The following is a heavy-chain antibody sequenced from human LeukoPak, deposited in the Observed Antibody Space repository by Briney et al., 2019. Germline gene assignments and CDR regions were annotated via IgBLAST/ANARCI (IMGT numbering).Heavy chain of an antibody. CDR2: ISAYNGNT. V-gene: IGHV1-18*01. Sequence: VASVKVSCKASGYTFTSYGISWVRQAPGQGLEWMGWISAYNGNTNYAQKLQGRVTMTTDTSTSTAYMELRSLRSDDTAVYYCARDTFAGYSYGYRAFDIWGQGTMVTVSS. D-gene: IGHD5-18*01. CDR3: ARDTFAGYSYGYRAFDI. CDR1: GYTFTSYG. J-gene: IGHJ3*02.